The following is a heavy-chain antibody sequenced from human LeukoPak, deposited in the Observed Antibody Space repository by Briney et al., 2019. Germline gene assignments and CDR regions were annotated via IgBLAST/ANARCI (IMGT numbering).Heavy chain of an antibody. CDR3: ARGVVVTAAEVAFDI. CDR1: GGTFGRQG. Sequence: SVKVSCKSSGGTFGRQGISWVRQAPGQGLEWMGGIIPIFGITNYAQKFQDRVTITADESRTTAYMDMSSLEYDDTAIYYCARGVVVTAAEVAFDIWGQGTMLTVSS. D-gene: IGHD2-21*02. CDR2: IIPIFGIT. J-gene: IGHJ3*02. V-gene: IGHV1-69*13.